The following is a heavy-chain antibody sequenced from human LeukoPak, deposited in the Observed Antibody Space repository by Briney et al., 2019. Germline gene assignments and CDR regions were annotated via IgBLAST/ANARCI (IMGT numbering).Heavy chain of an antibody. J-gene: IGHJ4*02. CDR3: ASKRGYSCGLDY. V-gene: IGHV1-69*13. D-gene: IGHD5-18*01. Sequence: ASVKVSCKASGGTFSSYAISWVRQAPGQGLEWMGGIIPIFGTANYAQKFQGRVTITADESTSTGYMELSSVRSEDTAVYYCASKRGYSCGLDYWGQGTLVTVSS. CDR1: GGTFSSYA. CDR2: IIPIFGTA.